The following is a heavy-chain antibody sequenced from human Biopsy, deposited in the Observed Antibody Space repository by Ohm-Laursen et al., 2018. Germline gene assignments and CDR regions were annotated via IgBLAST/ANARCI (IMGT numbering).Heavy chain of an antibody. D-gene: IGHD5-24*01. CDR3: ARGPSGVATIG. CDR2: IYYSGNT. CDR1: GGSISDSTYH. J-gene: IGHJ4*02. V-gene: IGHV4-39*01. Sequence: GTLSLTCTVSGGSISDSTYHWGWIRQSPRKGLEWIGNIYYSGNTDYGPSLKSRVTISVDTSNNQFSLKLRSVTAADTAVYYCARGPSGVATIGRGQGTLVTVSS.